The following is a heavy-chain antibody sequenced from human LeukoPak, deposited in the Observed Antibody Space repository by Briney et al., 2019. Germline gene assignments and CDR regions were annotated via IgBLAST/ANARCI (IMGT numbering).Heavy chain of an antibody. J-gene: IGHJ4*02. Sequence: GGSPRLSCAASGFTFSSYAMSWVRQAPGKGLEWVSAISGSGGSTYYADSVKGRFTISRDNSKNTLYLQMNSLRAEDTAVYYCANYGIWFGELFSSYWGQGTLVTVSS. CDR2: ISGSGGST. CDR3: ANYGIWFGELFSSY. CDR1: GFTFSSYA. D-gene: IGHD3-10*01. V-gene: IGHV3-23*01.